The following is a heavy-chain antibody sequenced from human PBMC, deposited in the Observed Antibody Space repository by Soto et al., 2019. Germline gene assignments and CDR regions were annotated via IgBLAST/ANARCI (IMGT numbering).Heavy chain of an antibody. CDR1: GFTFSSYG. D-gene: IGHD6-19*01. CDR2: ISYDGSNK. V-gene: IGHV3-30*18. CDR3: AKDPASSGWGVAFDI. J-gene: IGHJ3*02. Sequence: QVQLVESGGGVVQPGRSLRLSCAASGFTFSSYGMHWVRQAPGKGLEWVAVISYDGSNKYYADSVKGRFTISRDNSKNTLYLQMNSLRAEDTAAYYCAKDPASSGWGVAFDIWGQGTMVTVSS.